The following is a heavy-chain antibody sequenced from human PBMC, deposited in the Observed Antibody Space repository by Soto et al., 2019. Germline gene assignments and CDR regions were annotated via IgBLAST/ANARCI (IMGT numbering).Heavy chain of an antibody. V-gene: IGHV6-1*01. D-gene: IGHD3-3*01. Sequence: SQTLSLTCAISGDSVSSNSAAWNWIRQSPSRGLEWLGRTYYRSKWYNDYAVSVKSRITINPDTSKNQFSLQLNSVTPEDTAVYYCARELVFGVVTDYYYGMDVWGQGTTVTVSS. CDR2: TYYRSKWYN. J-gene: IGHJ6*02. CDR1: GDSVSSNSAA. CDR3: ARELVFGVVTDYYYGMDV.